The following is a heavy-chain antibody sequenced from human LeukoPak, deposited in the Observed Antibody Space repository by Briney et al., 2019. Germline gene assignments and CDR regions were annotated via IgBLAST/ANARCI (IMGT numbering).Heavy chain of an antibody. CDR1: GLLFGDYA. CDR2: IRSKPYGGTA. Sequence: PSGGSLRLSCTASGLLFGDYAMTWVRQAPGKGLDWVGFIRSKPYGGTAEYAESVKGRFTISRDDSRTIAYLDMNGLKTEDSAVYHCTVQVIPSDKWFDPWGQGTPVTVSS. CDR3: TVQVIPSDKWFDP. D-gene: IGHD2-21*01. V-gene: IGHV3-49*04. J-gene: IGHJ5*02.